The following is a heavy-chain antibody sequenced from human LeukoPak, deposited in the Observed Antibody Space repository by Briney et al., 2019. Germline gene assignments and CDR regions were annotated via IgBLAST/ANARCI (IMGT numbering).Heavy chain of an antibody. J-gene: IGHJ4*02. CDR1: GGTFSSYA. V-gene: IGHV1-69*04. CDR2: IIPILGIA. CDR3: ARDKGIAVAGPSFGS. Sequence: SVKVSCKASGGTFSSYAISWVRQAPGQGLEWMGRIIPILGIANYAQKFQGRVTITADKSTSTAYMELSSLRSEDTAVYYCARDKGIAVAGPSFGSWGQGTLVTVSS. D-gene: IGHD6-19*01.